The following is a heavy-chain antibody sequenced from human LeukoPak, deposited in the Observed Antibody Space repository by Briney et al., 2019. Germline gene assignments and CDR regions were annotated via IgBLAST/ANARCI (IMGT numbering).Heavy chain of an antibody. V-gene: IGHV3-21*01. J-gene: IGHJ4*02. D-gene: IGHD2-21*02. CDR2: ISSSSSYI. Sequence: GGSPRLSCAASGFTFSSYSMNWVRQAPGKGLEWVSSISSSSSYIYYADSVKGRFTISRDNAKNSLYLQMNSLRAEDTAVYYCARGPEYCGGDCWGLNGYWGQGTLVTVSS. CDR1: GFTFSSYS. CDR3: ARGPEYCGGDCWGLNGY.